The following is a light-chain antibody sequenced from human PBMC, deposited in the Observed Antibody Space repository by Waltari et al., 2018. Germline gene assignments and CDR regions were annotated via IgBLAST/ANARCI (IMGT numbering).Light chain of an antibody. J-gene: IGLJ2*01. CDR3: HSYDSSSRF. CDR2: YNN. V-gene: IGLV6-57*01. Sequence: YQCRPDTSPPTIVFYNNQGPSVVPDPFSGSIDSSSNSASLTISVLKPEDEADYFCHSYDSSSRFFGGGTKLTVL.